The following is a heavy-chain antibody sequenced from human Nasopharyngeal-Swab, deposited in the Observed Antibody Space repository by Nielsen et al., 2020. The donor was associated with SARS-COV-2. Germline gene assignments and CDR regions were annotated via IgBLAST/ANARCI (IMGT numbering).Heavy chain of an antibody. CDR2: IYYSGST. Sequence: SETLSPTCTVSGGSISSYYWGWIRQPPGKGLEWIGSIYYSGSTYYNPSLKSRVTISVDTSKNQFSLKLSSVTAADTAVYYCARLGGDTAMGLWGQGTLVTVSS. J-gene: IGHJ4*02. CDR3: ARLGGDTAMGL. D-gene: IGHD5-18*01. V-gene: IGHV4-39*01. CDR1: GGSISSYY.